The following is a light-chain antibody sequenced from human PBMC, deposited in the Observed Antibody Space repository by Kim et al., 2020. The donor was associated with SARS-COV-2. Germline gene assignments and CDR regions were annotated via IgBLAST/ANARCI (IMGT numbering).Light chain of an antibody. CDR3: QHRREWPPGAT. Sequence: SPGDSATLSCRASQSVSSYLAWYQQKPGQAPRLLIYDASNRATGIPARFSGSGSGTDFTLTVSSLEPEDFAVYYCQHRREWPPGATFGQGTKLEI. CDR2: DAS. V-gene: IGKV3-11*01. CDR1: QSVSSY. J-gene: IGKJ2*01.